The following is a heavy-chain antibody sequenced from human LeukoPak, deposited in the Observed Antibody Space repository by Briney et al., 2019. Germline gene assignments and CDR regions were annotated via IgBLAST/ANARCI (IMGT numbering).Heavy chain of an antibody. Sequence: SVKVSCKASGGTFSNYAISWVRQAPGQGLEWMGGTIPMFGVANYAQKFQGRVTITADKSTSIAYMELSSLRSEDTAVYYCARDSPTNYYDAGWGQGTLVTVSS. CDR3: ARDSPTNYYDAG. V-gene: IGHV1-69*10. J-gene: IGHJ4*02. CDR2: TIPMFGVA. D-gene: IGHD3-22*01. CDR1: GGTFSNYA.